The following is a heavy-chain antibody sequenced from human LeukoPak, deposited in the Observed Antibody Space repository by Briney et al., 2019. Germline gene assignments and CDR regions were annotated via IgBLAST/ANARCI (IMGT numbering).Heavy chain of an antibody. CDR2: INPNSGGT. D-gene: IGHD5-24*01. Sequence: ASVKVSYKASRYTFTGYYMHWVRQAPGQGLEWMGWINPNSGGTNYAQKFQGRVTMTRDTSISTAYMELSRLRSDDTAVYYCATGGDGYNSINFDYWGQGTLVTVSS. CDR3: ATGGDGYNSINFDY. CDR1: RYTFTGYY. J-gene: IGHJ4*02. V-gene: IGHV1-2*02.